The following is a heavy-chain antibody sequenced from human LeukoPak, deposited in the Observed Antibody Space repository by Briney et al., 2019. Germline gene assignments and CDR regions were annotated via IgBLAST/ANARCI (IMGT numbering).Heavy chain of an antibody. CDR3: ARHRSCETITCYAGAVTS. V-gene: IGHV4-39*01. J-gene: IGHJ5*02. D-gene: IGHD2-2*01. CDR2: IYYSGSS. Sequence: KGWETQSLTRTVCGGSLTSSDHYCGSVRQPPGKGLEWIGNIYYSGSSYSSPSLKTRVTISSDTHKNQFSVNLPSLTAADTAVYYCARHRSCETITCYAGAVTSWGQGTLVTVSS. CDR1: GGSLTSSDHY.